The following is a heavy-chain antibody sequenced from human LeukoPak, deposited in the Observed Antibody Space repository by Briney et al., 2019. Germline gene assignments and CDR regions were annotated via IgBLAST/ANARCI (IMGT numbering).Heavy chain of an antibody. CDR3: ARNGGLRYFDWLADAFDI. CDR1: GFTFSSYS. CDR2: ISSSSSYI. D-gene: IGHD3-9*01. V-gene: IGHV3-21*01. J-gene: IGHJ3*02. Sequence: GGSLRLSCAASGFTFSSYSMNWVRQAPGKGLEWVSSISSSSSYIYYADSVKGRFTISRDNAKNSLYLQMNSLRAEDTAVYYCARNGGLRYFDWLADAFDIWGQGTMVTVSS.